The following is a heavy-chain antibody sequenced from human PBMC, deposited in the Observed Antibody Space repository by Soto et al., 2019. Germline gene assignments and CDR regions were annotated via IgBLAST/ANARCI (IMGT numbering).Heavy chain of an antibody. CDR3: AREGSSYDYVWGSYRFDY. D-gene: IGHD3-16*02. Sequence: GGSLRLSCAASGFTFSSYEMNWVRQAPGKGLEWVSYISSSGSTIYYADSVKGRFTISRDNAKNSLYLQMNSLRAEDTAVYYCAREGSSYDYVWGSYRFDYWGQGTLVTVS. CDR1: GFTFSSYE. J-gene: IGHJ4*02. CDR2: ISSSGSTI. V-gene: IGHV3-48*03.